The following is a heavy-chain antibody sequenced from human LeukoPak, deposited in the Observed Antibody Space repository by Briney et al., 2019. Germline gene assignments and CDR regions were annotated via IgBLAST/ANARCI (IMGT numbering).Heavy chain of an antibody. D-gene: IGHD6-19*01. CDR1: GGSFSGYY. V-gene: IGHV4-34*01. CDR3: ARGSSSGWSWFDP. CDR2: INHSGST. J-gene: IGHJ5*02. Sequence: PSETLSLTCAVYGGSFSGYYWSWIRQPPGKGLEWIGEINHSGSTNYNPSLKSRVTISVDTSKNQFSLKLSSVTAADTAVYYCARGSSSGWSWFDPWGQGTLVTVSS.